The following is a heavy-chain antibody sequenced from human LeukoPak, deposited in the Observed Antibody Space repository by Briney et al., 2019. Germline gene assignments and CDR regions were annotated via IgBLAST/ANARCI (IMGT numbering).Heavy chain of an antibody. V-gene: IGHV4-34*01. CDR3: ARHRGYCSSTSCRTEWYY. CDR1: GGSFSGYY. Sequence: SETLSLTGAVYGGSFSGYYWSWLRQPPGKGLEGIGEINHRGSTNYNPSLKSRITISVDTSKTQSSLQLSSVTAADTAVYYCARHRGYCSSTSCRTEWYYWGQGTLVTVSS. CDR2: INHRGST. D-gene: IGHD2-2*01. J-gene: IGHJ4*02.